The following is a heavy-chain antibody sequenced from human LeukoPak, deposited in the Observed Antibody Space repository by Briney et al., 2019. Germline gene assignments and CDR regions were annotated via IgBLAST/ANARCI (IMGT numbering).Heavy chain of an antibody. Sequence: ASVKVSCKASGYIFTGYNMHWVRQAPGQGLEWMGWINPNSGATNSPQRFQGRVTMTRDISIKKGYLELINLSSDDTAVYYCARGPLPGGLWYLDFWGLGTLVAVSS. J-gene: IGHJ4*02. V-gene: IGHV1-2*02. D-gene: IGHD3-16*01. CDR2: INPNSGAT. CDR1: GYIFTGYN. CDR3: ARGPLPGGLWYLDF.